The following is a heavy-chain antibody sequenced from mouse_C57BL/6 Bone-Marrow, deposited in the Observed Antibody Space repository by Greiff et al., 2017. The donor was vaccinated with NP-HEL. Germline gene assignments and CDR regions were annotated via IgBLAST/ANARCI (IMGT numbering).Heavy chain of an antibody. CDR1: GYAFSSYW. CDR3: ARYGNCYFDY. D-gene: IGHD2-1*01. Sequence: VMLVESGAELVKPGASVKISCKASGYAFSSYWMNWVKQRPGKGLEWIGQIYPGDGDTNYNGKFKGKATLTADKSSSTAYMQLSSLTSEDSAVYFCARYGNCYFDYWGQGTTLTVSS. J-gene: IGHJ2*01. CDR2: IYPGDGDT. V-gene: IGHV1-80*01.